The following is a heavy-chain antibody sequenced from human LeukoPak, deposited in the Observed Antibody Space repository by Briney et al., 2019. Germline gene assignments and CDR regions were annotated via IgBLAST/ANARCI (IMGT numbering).Heavy chain of an antibody. Sequence: PSETLSLTCAVYGGSFSSYNWSWIRQPPGKGLEWIGYIYYSGSTNYNPSLKSRVTISVDTSKNQFSLKLSSVTAADTAVYYCARSAVGATRMPFDYWGQGTLVTVSS. CDR3: ARSAVGATRMPFDY. J-gene: IGHJ4*02. CDR2: IYYSGST. V-gene: IGHV4-59*01. CDR1: GGSFSSYN. D-gene: IGHD1-26*01.